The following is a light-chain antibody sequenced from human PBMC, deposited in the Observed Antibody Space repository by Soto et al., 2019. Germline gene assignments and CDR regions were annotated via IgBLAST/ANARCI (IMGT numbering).Light chain of an antibody. Sequence: DIQMTQSPSTLSASVGDRVTITCRASQSISSYLNCYQQKPGKAPKLLIYAASSLQSGVPSRFSGSRSGTDFTLTISSLQPEDFATYYCQQSYSTPWTFGQGTKVDI. V-gene: IGKV1-39*01. CDR2: AAS. CDR1: QSISSY. CDR3: QQSYSTPWT. J-gene: IGKJ1*01.